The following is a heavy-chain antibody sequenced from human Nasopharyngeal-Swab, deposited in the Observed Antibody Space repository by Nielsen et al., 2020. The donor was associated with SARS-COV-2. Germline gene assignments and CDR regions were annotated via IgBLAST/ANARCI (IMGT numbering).Heavy chain of an antibody. CDR3: ARQAATVAGTLWYY. CDR1: GGSISSSSYY. CDR2: IYYSGST. V-gene: IGHV4-39*01. J-gene: IGHJ4*02. D-gene: IGHD6-19*01. Sequence: ESLKISCTVSGGSISSSSYYWGWIRQPPGKGLEWIGSIYYSGSTYYNPSLKSRVTISVDTSKNQFSLKLSSVTAADTAVYYCARQAATVAGTLWYYWGQGTLVTVSS.